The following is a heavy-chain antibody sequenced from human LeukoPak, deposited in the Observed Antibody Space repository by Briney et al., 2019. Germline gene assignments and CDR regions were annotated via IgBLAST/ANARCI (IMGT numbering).Heavy chain of an antibody. CDR1: GFTFSSYS. CDR2: ISRSSSYI. V-gene: IGHV3-21*04. CDR3: AKGSESCSGGSCYSWAGDYYYYGMDV. D-gene: IGHD2-15*01. Sequence: PGGSLRLSCAASGFTFSSYSMNWVRQAPGKGLEWVSSISRSSSYIYYADSLKGRFTITRDNAKISLFLQMNSLRAEDTAVYYCAKGSESCSGGSCYSWAGDYYYYGMDVWGQGTTVTVSS. J-gene: IGHJ6*02.